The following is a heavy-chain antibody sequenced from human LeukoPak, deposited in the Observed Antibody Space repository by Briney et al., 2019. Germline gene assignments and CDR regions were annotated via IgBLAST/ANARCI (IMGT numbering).Heavy chain of an antibody. V-gene: IGHV3-64*01. CDR2: SSSNGGST. J-gene: IGHJ3*02. Sequence: AGSLRLSCAASGFNFSSYAMHWVRQAPGKGLEYVSASSSNGGSTYYANSVKGRFTISRDNSKNTLYLQMGSLRAEDMAVYYCARAMIGRGYSSSWTPNDAFDIWGQGTMVTVSS. CDR3: ARAMIGRGYSSSWTPNDAFDI. CDR1: GFNFSSYA. D-gene: IGHD6-13*01.